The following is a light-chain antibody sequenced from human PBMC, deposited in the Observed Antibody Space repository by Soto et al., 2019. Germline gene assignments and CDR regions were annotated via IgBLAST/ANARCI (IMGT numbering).Light chain of an antibody. CDR3: QQRSHGLT. CDR1: QSVSHY. Sequence: DIILTQSPATLSLSPGEGATLSCRASQSVSHYLAWYQQRPGQAPRLLIYDASNRATGIPARFSGSVSGTAFTLTISSLEPEDVAVYYCQQRSHGLTFGGGTKVEIK. CDR2: DAS. V-gene: IGKV3-11*01. J-gene: IGKJ4*01.